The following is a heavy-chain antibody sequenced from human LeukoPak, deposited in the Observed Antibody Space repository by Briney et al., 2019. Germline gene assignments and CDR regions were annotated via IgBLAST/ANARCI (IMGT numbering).Heavy chain of an antibody. D-gene: IGHD3-22*01. J-gene: IGHJ4*02. CDR2: ISAYNGNT. CDR3: ARDRPYYYDSSGYYHPDY. CDR1: GYTFTSYG. Sequence: ASVKVSCKASGYTFTSYGISWVRQAPGQGLEWMGRISAYNGNTNYAQKLQGRVTMTTDTSTSTAYMELRSLRSDDTAVYYCARDRPYYYDSSGYYHPDYWGQGTLVTVSS. V-gene: IGHV1-18*01.